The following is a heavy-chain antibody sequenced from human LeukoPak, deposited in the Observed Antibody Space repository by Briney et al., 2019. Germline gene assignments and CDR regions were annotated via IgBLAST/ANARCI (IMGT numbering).Heavy chain of an antibody. V-gene: IGHV3-48*01. CDR1: GFTFSSYS. Sequence: PGGSLRLSCAASGFTFSSYSMNWVRQAPGKGLEWVSYISSSSSTIYYADSVKGRFTISRDNAKNSLYLQMNSLRAEDTAVYYCAREYAHYYGSGSWFQSSDYYYMDVWGKGTTVTVSS. CDR3: AREYAHYYGSGSWFQSSDYYYMDV. J-gene: IGHJ6*03. D-gene: IGHD3-10*01. CDR2: ISSSSSTI.